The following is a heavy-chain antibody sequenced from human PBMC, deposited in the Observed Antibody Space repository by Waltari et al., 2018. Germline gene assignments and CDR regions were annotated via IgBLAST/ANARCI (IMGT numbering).Heavy chain of an antibody. J-gene: IGHJ6*02. D-gene: IGHD2-2*01. Sequence: QVTLRESGPALVKPTQTLTLTCTFSGFSLSPIGMCVSWIRQPPGKALEWLARIDWDDDKYYSTSLKTRLTISKDTSKNQVVLTMTNMDPVDTATYYCARLIVVVPAATSYYYYGMDVWGQGTTVTVSS. CDR1: GFSLSPIGMC. CDR2: IDWDDDK. CDR3: ARLIVVVPAATSYYYYGMDV. V-gene: IGHV2-70*15.